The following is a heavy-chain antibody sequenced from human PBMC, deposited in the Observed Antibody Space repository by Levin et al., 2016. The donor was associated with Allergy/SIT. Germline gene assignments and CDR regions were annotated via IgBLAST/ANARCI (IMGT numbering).Heavy chain of an antibody. CDR2: ISYDGSNK. CDR3: ARAHYDILTGYSYWYFDL. V-gene: IGHV3-30*03. Sequence: WIRQPPGKGLEWVAVISYDGSNKYYADSVKGRFTISRDNSKNTLYLQMNSLRAEDTAVYYCARAHYDILTGYSYWYFDLWGRGTLVTVSS. J-gene: IGHJ2*01. D-gene: IGHD3-9*01.